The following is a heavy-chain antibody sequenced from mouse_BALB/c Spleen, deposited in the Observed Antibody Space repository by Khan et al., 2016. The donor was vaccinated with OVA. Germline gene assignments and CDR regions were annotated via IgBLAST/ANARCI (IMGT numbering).Heavy chain of an antibody. CDR2: IWSGGST. V-gene: IGHV2-2*02. D-gene: IGHD2-3*01. CDR1: NFSLTSFG. Sequence: VQLQESGPGLVQPSQSLSITCTVSNFSLTSFGVHWVRQSPGKGLEWLGVIWSGGSTDSNAAFISRLSISKDNSKSQVFFKMNSLQVNDTAIYYCARGNGYYVWYFDVWGAGTTVTVSS. J-gene: IGHJ1*01. CDR3: ARGNGYYVWYFDV.